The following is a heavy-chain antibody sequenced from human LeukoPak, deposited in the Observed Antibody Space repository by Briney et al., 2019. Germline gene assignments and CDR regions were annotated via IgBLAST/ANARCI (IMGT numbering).Heavy chain of an antibody. J-gene: IGHJ6*04. CDR2: IIPIFGTA. CDR1: GGTFSSYA. V-gene: IGHV1-69*13. CDR3: ASGFNWNMLRTLVYYYYGRDV. D-gene: IGHD1-1*01. Sequence: SVKVSCKASGGTFSSYAISWVRQAPGQGLEWMGGIIPIFGTANYAQKFQGRVTITADESTSTAYMELSSLRSEDTAVYYCASGFNWNMLRTLVYYYYGRDVGGKGTTVTVSS.